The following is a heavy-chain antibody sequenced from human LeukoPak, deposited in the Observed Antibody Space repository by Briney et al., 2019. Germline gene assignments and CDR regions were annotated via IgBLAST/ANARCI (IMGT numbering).Heavy chain of an antibody. CDR3: ARDLGYCSGDSCYSYYFDS. Sequence: PGRSLRLSCAASGFTFSSYWMSWVRQAPGQGLEWVANMNQDGGEKYYVDSVKGRFTISRDNAKNSLDLQMNSLRAEDTAVYYCARDLGYCSGDSCYSYYFDSWGQGTLVTVSS. CDR2: MNQDGGEK. V-gene: IGHV3-7*04. D-gene: IGHD2-15*01. CDR1: GFTFSSYW. J-gene: IGHJ4*02.